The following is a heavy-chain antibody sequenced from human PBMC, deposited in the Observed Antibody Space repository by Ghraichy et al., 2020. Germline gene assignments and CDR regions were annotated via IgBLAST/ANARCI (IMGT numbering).Heavy chain of an antibody. J-gene: IGHJ4*02. Sequence: GGSLRLSCAASGLTRSSYWMHWVRQAPGKGLVWVSRINSDGSSTTYADSVKGRFTISRDTAKNTLYLQMNSLRAEDTAVYYCVASTSVIDYWGQGTLVTVSS. CDR1: GLTRSSYW. D-gene: IGHD2-2*01. CDR3: VASTSVIDY. CDR2: INSDGSST. V-gene: IGHV3-74*01.